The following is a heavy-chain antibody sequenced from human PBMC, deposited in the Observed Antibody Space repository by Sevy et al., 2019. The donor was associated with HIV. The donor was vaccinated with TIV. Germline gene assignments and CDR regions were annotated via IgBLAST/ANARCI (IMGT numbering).Heavy chain of an antibody. CDR2: ISGSGGST. J-gene: IGHJ4*02. CDR1: GFTFSSYA. Sequence: GGSLRLSCAASGFTFSSYAMSWVRQAPGKGLEWVSAISGSGGSTYYVDSVKGRFTISRDNSKNTLYLQMNSLRAEDTAVYYCAKDGSRIYYDSSGYYSYFDYWGQGTLVTVSS. D-gene: IGHD3-22*01. CDR3: AKDGSRIYYDSSGYYSYFDY. V-gene: IGHV3-23*01.